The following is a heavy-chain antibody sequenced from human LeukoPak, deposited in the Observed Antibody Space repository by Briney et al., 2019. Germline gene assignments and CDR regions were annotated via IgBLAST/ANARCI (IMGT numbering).Heavy chain of an antibody. J-gene: IGHJ5*02. CDR3: ARRSDAENKYCSGGSCYSERTGGWFDP. V-gene: IGHV4-34*01. Sequence: SETLSLTCAVYGGSFSGYYWSWIRQPPGKGLEWIGEINHSGSTNYNPSLKSRVTISVDTSKNQFSLKLSSVTAADTAVYYCARRSDAENKYCSGGSCYSERTGGWFDPWGQGTLVTVSS. CDR1: GGSFSGYY. CDR2: INHSGST. D-gene: IGHD2-15*01.